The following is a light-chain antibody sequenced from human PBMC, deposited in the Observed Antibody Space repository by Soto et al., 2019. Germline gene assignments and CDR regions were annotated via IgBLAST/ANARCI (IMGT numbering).Light chain of an antibody. CDR2: DAS. J-gene: IGKJ1*01. CDR1: QGISAW. Sequence: DLPMTQSPSTLSASVGDRVSITCRASQGISAWLAWYQQKPGKAPKLLIYDASILNGGVPSRFSGSGSGTEFTLIISSLQPDDFATYYCQQYGSYPRTFGQGTTVDIK. CDR3: QQYGSYPRT. V-gene: IGKV1-5*01.